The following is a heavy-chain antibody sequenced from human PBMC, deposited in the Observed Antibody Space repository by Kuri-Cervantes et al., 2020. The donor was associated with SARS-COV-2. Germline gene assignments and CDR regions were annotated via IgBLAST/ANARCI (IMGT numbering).Heavy chain of an antibody. V-gene: IGHV1-2*02. CDR2: INPNSGGT. D-gene: IGHD3-22*01. CDR3: ARERRGTYYYDSSGYYSGWFDP. Sequence: ASVKVSCKASGYTFTGYYMHWVRQAPGQGLEWMGWINPNSGGTNYAQKFQGRVTMTRDTSISTAYMELSRLRSDDTAVYYCARERRGTYYYDSSGYYSGWFDPWGQGTLVTVSS. CDR1: GYTFTGYY. J-gene: IGHJ5*02.